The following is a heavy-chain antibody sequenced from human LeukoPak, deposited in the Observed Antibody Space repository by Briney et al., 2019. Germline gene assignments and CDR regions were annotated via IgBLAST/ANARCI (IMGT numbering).Heavy chain of an antibody. CDR3: AKSVIPTAYQGTYYMDV. CDR1: GYTFTGYY. V-gene: IGHV1-2*02. J-gene: IGHJ6*03. D-gene: IGHD2-2*01. CDR2: INPNSGGT. Sequence: ASVKVSCKASGYTFTGYYMHSVRQAPGQGLEWMGWINPNSGGTNYAQKFQGRVTMTRDTSISTAYMELSRLRSDDTAVYYCAKSVIPTAYQGTYYMDVWGKGTTVIVSS.